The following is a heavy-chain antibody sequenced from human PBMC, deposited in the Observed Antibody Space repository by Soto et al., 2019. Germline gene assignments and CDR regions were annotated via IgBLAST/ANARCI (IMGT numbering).Heavy chain of an antibody. D-gene: IGHD5-12*01. CDR1: GGSVSSGSHY. CDR2: TYYSGST. V-gene: IGHV4-61*01. Sequence: QVQLQESGPGLVKPSETLSLTCTVSGGSVSSGSHYWSWIRQPPGKGLEWIGYTYYSGSTNYNPSLKSRVTISVDTSKNQFSLKLSSVTAADTAVYYCARGDRDGYNHWGQGTLVTVSS. CDR3: ARGDRDGYNH. J-gene: IGHJ5*02.